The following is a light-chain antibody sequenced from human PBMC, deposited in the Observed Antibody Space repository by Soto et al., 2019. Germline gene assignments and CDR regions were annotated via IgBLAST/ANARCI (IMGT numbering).Light chain of an antibody. J-gene: IGLJ1*01. CDR3: QSYDSSLSGPNV. V-gene: IGLV1-40*01. CDR2: GNS. Sequence: QSFLTQPPSVSGAPGQRVTISCTGSSSNIGAGYDVHWYQQLPGTAPKLLIYGNSNRPSGVPDRFSGSKSGTSASLAITGLQAEDEADYYCQSYDSSLSGPNVFGTGTKVTVL. CDR1: SSNIGAGYD.